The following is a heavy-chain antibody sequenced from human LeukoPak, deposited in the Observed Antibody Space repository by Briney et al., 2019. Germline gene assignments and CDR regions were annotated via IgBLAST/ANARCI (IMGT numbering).Heavy chain of an antibody. V-gene: IGHV3-30*02. Sequence: PGGSLRLSCAASGFRFNKFGMHWVRQALGKGLEWVAFIRHDGTTQYYTDSLKGRFIISRDDSKNTVSLQMNSLRVDDTAFYYCAKHHSATWPFHDSWGQGTLVTVSS. J-gene: IGHJ4*02. CDR3: AKHHSATWPFHDS. CDR1: GFRFNKFG. CDR2: IRHDGTTQ. D-gene: IGHD5-18*01.